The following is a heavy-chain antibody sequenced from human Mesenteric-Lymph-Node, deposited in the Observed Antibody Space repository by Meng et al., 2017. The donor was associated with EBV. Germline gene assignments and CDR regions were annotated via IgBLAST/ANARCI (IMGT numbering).Heavy chain of an antibody. V-gene: IGHV4-39*01. Sequence: LQRQEAGPGLVRASETRPPTSTVSGGSISSSSYYWGWIRQPPGKGLEWIGSIYSGGRTYYSPSLESRVTISVDTSKNQFSLKLNSVTAADTSVYFCASLLIVFGGVIVDYWGQGALVTVSS. CDR1: GGSISSSSYY. CDR2: IYSGGRT. J-gene: IGHJ4*02. CDR3: ASLLIVFGGVIVDY. D-gene: IGHD3-16*02.